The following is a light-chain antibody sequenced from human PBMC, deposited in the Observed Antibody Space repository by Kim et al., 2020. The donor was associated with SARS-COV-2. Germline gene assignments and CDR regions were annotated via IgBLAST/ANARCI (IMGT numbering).Light chain of an antibody. CDR2: GAS. J-gene: IGKJ2*01. CDR1: QSVSSN. V-gene: IGKV3-15*01. Sequence: EIVMTQSPATLSVSPGERATLSCRASQSVSSNLAWYQQKPGQAPRLLIYGASTRATGIPARFSGSGSWTEFTLTISSLQSEDFAVYYCQQYNNWPPYTFGQGTKLEI. CDR3: QQYNNWPPYT.